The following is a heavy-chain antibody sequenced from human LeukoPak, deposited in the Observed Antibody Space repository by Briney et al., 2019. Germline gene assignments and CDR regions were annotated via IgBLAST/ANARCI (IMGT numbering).Heavy chain of an antibody. Sequence: SETLSLTCTVSGGSISSSSYYWGWIRQPPGKGLEWIGSIYYSGSTYYNPSLKSRVSISVHTSKNQFSLKLRSVAAADTAVYYCARPVPSRLGWFDPWGQGTLVTVSS. CDR3: ARPVPSRLGWFDP. D-gene: IGHD1-1*01. CDR2: IYYSGST. V-gene: IGHV4-39*01. J-gene: IGHJ5*02. CDR1: GGSISSSSYY.